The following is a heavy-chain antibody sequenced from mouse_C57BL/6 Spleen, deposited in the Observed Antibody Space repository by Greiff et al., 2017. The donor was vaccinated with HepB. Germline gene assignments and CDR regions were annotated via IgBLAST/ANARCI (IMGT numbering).Heavy chain of an antibody. Sequence: EVHLVESGGGLVQPGGSLSLSCAASGFTFTDYYMSWVRQPPGKALEWLGFIRNKANGYTTEYSASVKGRFTISRDNSQSILYLQMNALRAEDSATYYCARSNRDSGYYYGSSDAMDYWGQGTSVTVSS. V-gene: IGHV7-3*01. J-gene: IGHJ4*01. D-gene: IGHD1-1*01. CDR2: IRNKANGYTT. CDR3: ARSNRDSGYYYGSSDAMDY. CDR1: GFTFTDYY.